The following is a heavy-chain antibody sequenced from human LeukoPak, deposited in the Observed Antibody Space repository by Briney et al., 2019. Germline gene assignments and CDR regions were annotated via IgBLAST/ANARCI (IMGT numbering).Heavy chain of an antibody. J-gene: IGHJ4*02. Sequence: GASVKVSCKVVAYDFTGYHIHCVRLAPGQGPEWMGRLNPNTGHAVDAFKFQGRVTITRDTSSSTAYMEVTRLTSDDTALYYCAKDRDGADRIILWGQGTLVTVSS. D-gene: IGHD5-24*01. V-gene: IGHV1-2*06. CDR3: AKDRDGADRIIL. CDR1: AYDFTGYH. CDR2: LNPNTGHA.